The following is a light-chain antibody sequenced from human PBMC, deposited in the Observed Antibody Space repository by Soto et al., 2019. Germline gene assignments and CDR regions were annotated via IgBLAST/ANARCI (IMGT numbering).Light chain of an antibody. V-gene: IGKV3-15*01. CDR3: QQYNKWPLIT. CDR1: QSVSSN. Sequence: EIVMTQSPATLSVSPGERATLSCRASQSVSSNLAWYQQKPGQVPRLLIYGASTRATGIPARFSGSGSGTEFTLTISSLQSEDFAVYYCQQYNKWPLITFGQGTRLEIK. CDR2: GAS. J-gene: IGKJ5*01.